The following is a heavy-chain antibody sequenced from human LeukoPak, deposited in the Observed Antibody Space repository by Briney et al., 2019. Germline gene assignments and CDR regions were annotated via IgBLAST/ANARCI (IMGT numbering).Heavy chain of an antibody. CDR1: GDSISGSY. CDR2: VHSSGST. V-gene: IGHV4-4*08. D-gene: IGHD2-15*01. CDR3: AREGTVVVAATSTYYYYGMDV. J-gene: IGHJ6*02. Sequence: SETLSLTCTVSGDSISGSYWSWFRQSPGERLEWIGSVHSSGSTYYNPSLKSRVTISVDTSKNQFSLKLSSVTAADTAVYYCAREGTVVVAATSTYYYYGMDVWGQGTTVTVSS.